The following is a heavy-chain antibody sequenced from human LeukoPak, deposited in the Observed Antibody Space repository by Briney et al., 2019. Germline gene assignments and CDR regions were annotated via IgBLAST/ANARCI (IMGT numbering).Heavy chain of an antibody. CDR1: GASISSSSYF. CDR2: VYYSGRT. CDR3: ARPLDTSLANPFDI. Sequence: SETLSLTCTVSGASISSSSYFWGWIRQSPGKGLEYIGSVYYSGRTYYNPSLKSRVTISLDTSTNQFSLRLTSVTAADTAVYYCARPLDTSLANPFDIWGHGTMVTVSS. D-gene: IGHD3-16*01. J-gene: IGHJ3*02. V-gene: IGHV4-39*01.